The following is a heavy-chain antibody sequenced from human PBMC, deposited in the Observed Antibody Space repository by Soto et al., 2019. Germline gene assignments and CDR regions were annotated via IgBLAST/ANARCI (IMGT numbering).Heavy chain of an antibody. D-gene: IGHD3-9*01. Sequence: GGSLRLSCAASGFTFSSYSMNWVRQAPGKGLEWVSSISSSSSYIYYADSVKGRFTISRDNAKNSLYLQMNSLRAEDTAVYYCARDLDYDILTGYYSAYYYYGMDVWGQGTTVTV. J-gene: IGHJ6*02. CDR1: GFTFSSYS. V-gene: IGHV3-21*01. CDR3: ARDLDYDILTGYYSAYYYYGMDV. CDR2: ISSSSSYI.